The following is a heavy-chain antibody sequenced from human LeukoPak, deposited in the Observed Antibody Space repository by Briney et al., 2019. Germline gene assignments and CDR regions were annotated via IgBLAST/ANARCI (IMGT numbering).Heavy chain of an antibody. J-gene: IGHJ3*02. CDR3: AREPGRSDAFDI. Sequence: SETLSLTCTVSGGSISSNYWSWIRQPPGKGLEWIGYIYYSGSTYYNPSLKSRVTISVDTSKNKFSLNLSSATAADTAVYYCAREPGRSDAFDIWGQGTMVTVSS. CDR1: GGSISSNY. V-gene: IGHV4-59*01. CDR2: IYYSGST.